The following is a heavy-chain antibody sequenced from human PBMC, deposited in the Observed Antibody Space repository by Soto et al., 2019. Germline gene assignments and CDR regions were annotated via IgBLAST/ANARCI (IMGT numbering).Heavy chain of an antibody. J-gene: IGHJ6*02. V-gene: IGHV4-34*01. Sequence: SETLSLTCAVYGGSFSGYYWSWIRQPPGKGLEWIGEINHSGSTNYNPSLKSRVTISVDTSKNQFSLKLSSVTAADTAVYYCARDYIVPAATLAGKDVWGQGTTVTVSS. D-gene: IGHD2-2*01. CDR3: ARDYIVPAATLAGKDV. CDR2: INHSGST. CDR1: GGSFSGYY.